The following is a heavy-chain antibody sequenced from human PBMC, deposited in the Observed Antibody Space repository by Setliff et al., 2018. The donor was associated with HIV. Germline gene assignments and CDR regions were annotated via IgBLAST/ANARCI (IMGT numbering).Heavy chain of an antibody. CDR2: IYYSGST. V-gene: IGHV4-34*01. CDR1: GGSFSGYY. J-gene: IGHJ6*02. D-gene: IGHD1-1*01. Sequence: PSETLSLTCAVYGGSFSGYYWTWIRQPPGKGLEWIGRIYYSGSTYYNPSLKSRVTISVDTSKNQFSLKLSSVTAADTAVYYCARTRTTGNYYYGMDVWGQGTTVTVSS. CDR3: ARTRTTGNYYYGMDV.